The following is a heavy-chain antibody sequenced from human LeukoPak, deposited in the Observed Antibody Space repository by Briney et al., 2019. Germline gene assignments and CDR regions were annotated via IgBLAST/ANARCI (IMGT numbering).Heavy chain of an antibody. Sequence: ASVKVSCKASGGTFSSYAISWVRQAPGQGLEWMGRIIPILGIANYAQKFQGRVTITADKSTSTAYMELSSLRSEDTAVYYRARVSYYDSSGYYAAPSGYYYYDMDVWGQGTTVTVSS. CDR2: IIPILGIA. CDR1: GGTFSSYA. D-gene: IGHD3-22*01. V-gene: IGHV1-69*04. J-gene: IGHJ6*02. CDR3: ARVSYYDSSGYYAAPSGYYYYDMDV.